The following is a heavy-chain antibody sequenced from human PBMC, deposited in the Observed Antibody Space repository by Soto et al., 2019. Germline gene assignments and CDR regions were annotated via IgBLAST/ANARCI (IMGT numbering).Heavy chain of an antibody. CDR2: IIPILGTA. D-gene: IGHD1-7*01. J-gene: IGHJ6*02. V-gene: IGHV1-69*11. CDR1: GGTFSSYA. CDR3: ASHGITGTWVYYYGMDV. Sequence: QVQLVQSGAEVKKPGSSVKVSCKGSGGTFSSYAISWVRQAPGQGLEWMGGIIPILGTADYAQKFQGRVTITADESTSTAYMELSSLRSKDTAVYYCASHGITGTWVYYYGMDVWGQGTTVTVSS.